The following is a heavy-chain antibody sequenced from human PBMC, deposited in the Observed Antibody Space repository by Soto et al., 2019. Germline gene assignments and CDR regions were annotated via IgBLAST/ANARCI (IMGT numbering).Heavy chain of an antibody. CDR3: ARGLTWANYYYGMDV. CDR2: IYSGGST. J-gene: IGHJ6*02. V-gene: IGHV3-53*01. Sequence: VGSLRLSCAASGFTVSSNYMSWVRQAPGKGLEWVSVIYSGGSTYYADSVRGRFTISRDNSKNTLYLQMNSLRAEDTAVYYCARGLTWANYYYGMDVWGQGTTVTVSS. D-gene: IGHD7-27*01. CDR1: GFTVSSNY.